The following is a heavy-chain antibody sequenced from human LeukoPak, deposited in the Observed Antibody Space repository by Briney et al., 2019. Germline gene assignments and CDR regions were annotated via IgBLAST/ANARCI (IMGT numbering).Heavy chain of an antibody. J-gene: IGHJ4*02. CDR3: ASEITMIVVVPEVVY. Sequence: GGSLRLSCAASGFIFSSYAMSWVRQAPGKGLEWVSAISGSGGSTYYADSVKGRFTISRDNSKNTLYLQMNSLRAEDTAVYYCASEITMIVVVPEVVYWGQGTLVTVSS. V-gene: IGHV3-23*01. D-gene: IGHD3-22*01. CDR2: ISGSGGST. CDR1: GFIFSSYA.